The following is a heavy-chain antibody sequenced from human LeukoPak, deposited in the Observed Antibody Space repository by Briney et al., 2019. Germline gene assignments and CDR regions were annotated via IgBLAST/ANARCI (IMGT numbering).Heavy chain of an antibody. Sequence: GGSLRLSCAASGFTFSSYSMNWVRQAPGKGLEWVSYISSSSSYIYYADSVKGRFTISRDNAKNSLYLQMNSLRAEDTAVYYCARLGGSSDAFDIWGQGTMVTVSS. J-gene: IGHJ3*02. CDR1: GFTFSSYS. CDR2: ISSSSSYI. CDR3: ARLGGSSDAFDI. D-gene: IGHD3-16*01. V-gene: IGHV3-21*05.